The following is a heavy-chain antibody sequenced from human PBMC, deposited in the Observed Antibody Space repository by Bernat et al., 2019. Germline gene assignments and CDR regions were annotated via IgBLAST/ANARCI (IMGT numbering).Heavy chain of an antibody. CDR1: GDSVSGGSYY. CDR3: ARQSIWFRELSDY. J-gene: IGHJ4*02. D-gene: IGHD3-10*01. Sequence: QVQLQESGPGLVKPSETLSLTCTVSGDSVSGGSYYWSWIRQPPGKGLEWIGYIYYSGSTYYNPSLKSRVTISVDTSKNQFSLKLSSVTAADTAVYYCARQSIWFRELSDYWGQGTLVTVSS. V-gene: IGHV4-39*01. CDR2: IYYSGST.